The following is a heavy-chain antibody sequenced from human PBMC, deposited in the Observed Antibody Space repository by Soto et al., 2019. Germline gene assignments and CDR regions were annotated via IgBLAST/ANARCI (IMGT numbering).Heavy chain of an antibody. V-gene: IGHV5-51*01. Sequence: GESLKISCKGSGYSFTNYWIGWVRQMPGKGLEWMGIIYPGDSDTRYSPSFQGQVTISADKSISTAYLQWSSLKASDTAMYYCARQGYCSGGSCSSYYYYGVDVWGQGTTVTVSS. J-gene: IGHJ6*02. D-gene: IGHD2-15*01. CDR1: GYSFTNYW. CDR2: IYPGDSDT. CDR3: ARQGYCSGGSCSSYYYYGVDV.